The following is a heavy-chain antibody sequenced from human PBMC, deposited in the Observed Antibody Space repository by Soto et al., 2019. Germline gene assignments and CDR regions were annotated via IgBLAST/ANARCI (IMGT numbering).Heavy chain of an antibody. CDR2: IYYSGST. Sequence: SETLSLTCTVSGGSISSYYWSWIRQPPGKGLEWIGYIYYSGSTNYNPSLKSRVTISVDTSKNQFSLKLSSVTAADTAVYYCARDNGYSYGYTRDHWGQGTLVTVS. V-gene: IGHV4-59*01. CDR3: ARDNGYSYGYTRDH. CDR1: GGSISSYY. J-gene: IGHJ4*02. D-gene: IGHD5-18*01.